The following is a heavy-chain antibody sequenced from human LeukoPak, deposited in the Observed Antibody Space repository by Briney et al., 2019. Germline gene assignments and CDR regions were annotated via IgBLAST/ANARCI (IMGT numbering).Heavy chain of an antibody. CDR1: GYTFTSYY. Sequence: ASVKVSCKASGYTFTSYYMHWVRQAPGQGLEWMGWINPNSGGTNYAQKFQGRVTMTRDTSISTAYMELSRLRSDDTAVYYCARGRTIVVVPAAIDPWGQGTLVTVSS. V-gene: IGHV1-2*02. CDR3: ARGRTIVVVPAAIDP. CDR2: INPNSGGT. D-gene: IGHD2-2*01. J-gene: IGHJ5*02.